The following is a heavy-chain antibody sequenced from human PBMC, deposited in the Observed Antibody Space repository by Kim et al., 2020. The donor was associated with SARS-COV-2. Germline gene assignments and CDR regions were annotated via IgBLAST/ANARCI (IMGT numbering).Heavy chain of an antibody. CDR3: AKDIPWSGPLFGFDY. CDR2: MSDSGST. J-gene: IGHJ4*02. Sequence: GSLRLSCAASGFTFSSYAMSWVRQAPGKGLEWVSAMSDSGSTYYADSVKGRFTISRDNSKNTLYLQMNSLRAEDTAVYYCAKDIPWSGPLFGFDYWGQGTLVTVSS. V-gene: IGHV3-23*01. D-gene: IGHD3-3*01. CDR1: GFTFSSYA.